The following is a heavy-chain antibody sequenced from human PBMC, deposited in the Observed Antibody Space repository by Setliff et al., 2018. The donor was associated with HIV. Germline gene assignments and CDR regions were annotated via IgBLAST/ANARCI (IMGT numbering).Heavy chain of an antibody. CDR2: VIPILGMT. CDR3: ARDLGYCTNGACPLTAEGAFDI. V-gene: IGHV1-69*04. J-gene: IGHJ3*02. D-gene: IGHD2-8*01. Sequence: VASVKVSCKASGGTFNNYTITWVRQAPGQGLEWMGRVIPILGMTNYAQKFQGRVTITADKSTSTAYMELNSLRSEDTAMYYCARDLGYCTNGACPLTAEGAFDIWGQGTMVTVSS. CDR1: GGTFNNYT.